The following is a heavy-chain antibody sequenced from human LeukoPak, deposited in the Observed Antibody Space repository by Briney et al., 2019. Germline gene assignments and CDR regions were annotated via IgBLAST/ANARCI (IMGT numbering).Heavy chain of an antibody. CDR1: GGSFSGYY. Sequence: SETLSLTCAVYGGSFSGYYWSWIRQPPGKGLEWIGEINHSGSTNYNPSLKSRVTISVDTSKNQFSLKLSSVTAADTAVYYCARDTKDIVVVVAATYNWFDPWGQGTLVTVSS. J-gene: IGHJ5*02. CDR3: ARDTKDIVVVVAATYNWFDP. D-gene: IGHD2-15*01. CDR2: INHSGST. V-gene: IGHV4-34*01.